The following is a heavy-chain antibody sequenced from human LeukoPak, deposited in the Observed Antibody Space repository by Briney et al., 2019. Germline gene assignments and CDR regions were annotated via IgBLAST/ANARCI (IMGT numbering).Heavy chain of an antibody. V-gene: IGHV3-9*01. D-gene: IGHD2-2*01. CDR3: ARAWDFVVGAFDL. CDR2: ITWNSRVK. J-gene: IGHJ3*01. CDR1: GFTFDNFA. Sequence: GRSLRLSCAASGFTFDNFAMHWVRQAPGKGLEWVSGITWNSRVKTYTPSVKGRFTISRDDSKNTMYLQMSSLTGEDTGVYYCARAWDFVVGAFDLWGQGTTVTVSS.